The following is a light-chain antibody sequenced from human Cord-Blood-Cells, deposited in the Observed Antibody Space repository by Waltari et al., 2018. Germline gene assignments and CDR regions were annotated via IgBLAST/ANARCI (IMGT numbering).Light chain of an antibody. CDR2: AAS. CDR1: QGISSY. CDR3: QQLNSYPLT. Sequence: DIQLTQSPSFLSASVGDRVTITCRTSQGISSYLAWYQQKPGKAPKLLIYAASTLQGGVPSRLSGSGSVTEFTLTISSLQPEDFATYYCQQLNSYPLTFGGGTKVEIK. J-gene: IGKJ4*01. V-gene: IGKV1-9*01.